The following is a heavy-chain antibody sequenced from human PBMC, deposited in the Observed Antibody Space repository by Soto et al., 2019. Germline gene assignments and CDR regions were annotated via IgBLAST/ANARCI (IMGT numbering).Heavy chain of an antibody. Sequence: PSETLSLTCTVSGGSISSYYWSWIRQPPGKGLEWIGYIYYSGSTNYNPSLKSRVTISVDTSKNQFSLKLSSVTAADTAVYYCARNKLGISDYWGQGTTVTVSS. CDR2: IYYSGST. CDR1: GGSISSYY. V-gene: IGHV4-59*01. J-gene: IGHJ4*03. D-gene: IGHD1-26*01. CDR3: ARNKLGISDY.